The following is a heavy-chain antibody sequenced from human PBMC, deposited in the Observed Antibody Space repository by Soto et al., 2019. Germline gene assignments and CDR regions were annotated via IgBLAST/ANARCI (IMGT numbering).Heavy chain of an antibody. J-gene: IGHJ4*02. CDR1: GFTFSIYA. D-gene: IGHD3-22*01. CDR3: AKDFGHYAVVSGYPKFGN. CDR2: VSRSGDNT. Sequence: PGGSLRLSFAASGFTFSIYAMSWVRQAPGGGLEWVSAVSRSGDNTYYADSVKGRFTISRDNSKNTLYLQVNSLRVEDTAIYYCAKDFGHYAVVSGYPKFGNWGQGTLVTVSS. V-gene: IGHV3-23*01.